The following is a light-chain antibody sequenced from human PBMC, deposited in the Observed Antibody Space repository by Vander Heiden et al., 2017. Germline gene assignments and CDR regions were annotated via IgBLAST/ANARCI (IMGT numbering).Light chain of an antibody. CDR3: QQLNNYPLT. CDR1: QGVSNF. Sequence: DLQFTQSPSFLSASVGDRVTITCRASQGVSNFFAWYQQKPGRAPELLIYAASTLQSGVPSRFSGSGFGTEFTLTISSLQPEDFATYYCQQLNNYPLTFGPGTKVHIK. V-gene: IGKV1-9*01. J-gene: IGKJ3*01. CDR2: AAS.